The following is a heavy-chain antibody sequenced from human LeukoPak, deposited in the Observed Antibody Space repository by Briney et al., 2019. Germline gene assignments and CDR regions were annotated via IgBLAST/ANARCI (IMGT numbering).Heavy chain of an antibody. CDR1: GFTFGSYA. J-gene: IGHJ4*02. Sequence: GSLRLSCVDSGFTFGSYAMSWVRQLPGKGLEWVSGISDSGAGTYYAGSVKGRFTISRDNSKNTLYLQMNSLRAEDTAVYYCASRQGLGWHYVNWGQGTLVTVSS. CDR3: ASRQGLGWHYVN. V-gene: IGHV3-23*01. D-gene: IGHD3-10*02. CDR2: ISDSGAGT.